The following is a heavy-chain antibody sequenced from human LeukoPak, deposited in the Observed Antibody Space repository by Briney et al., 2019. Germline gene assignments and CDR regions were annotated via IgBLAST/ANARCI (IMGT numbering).Heavy chain of an antibody. Sequence: GGSLRLSCAASGFTFSDYYKSWIRQAPGKGLEWVSYISSSSSYTNYADSVKGRFTISRDNAKNSLYLQMNSLRAEDTAVYYCASGTRYFDWLSKDAFDIWGQGTMVTVSS. CDR2: ISSSSSYT. CDR1: GFTFSDYY. D-gene: IGHD3-9*01. J-gene: IGHJ3*02. V-gene: IGHV3-11*06. CDR3: ASGTRYFDWLSKDAFDI.